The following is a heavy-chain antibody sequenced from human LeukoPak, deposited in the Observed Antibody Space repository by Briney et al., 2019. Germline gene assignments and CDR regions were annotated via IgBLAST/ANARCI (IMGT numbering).Heavy chain of an antibody. Sequence: ASVKVSCKASGYTFTGYYIHWVRQAPGQGLEWMGRIDPDSGVTNSAQKFQARVTMTRDTSITTAYMELSGLRSDDTAVYYCARDQARTTTWYLYMNFWGQGTLVTVSS. CDR3: ARDQARTTTWYLYMNF. J-gene: IGHJ4*02. V-gene: IGHV1-2*06. CDR1: GYTFTGYY. D-gene: IGHD3/OR15-3a*01. CDR2: IDPDSGVT.